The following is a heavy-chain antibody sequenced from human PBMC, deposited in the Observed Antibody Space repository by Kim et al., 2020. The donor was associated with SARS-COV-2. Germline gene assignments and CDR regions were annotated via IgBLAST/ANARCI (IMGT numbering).Heavy chain of an antibody. Sequence: SETLSLTCTVSGGSISSYYWSWIRQPPGKGLEWIGYIYYSGSTNYNPSLKSRVTMSLDTPKNQFSLRLTSVTAADTAVYYCARDGNPNGYGVFDVFDMWGQGTMVTVSS. CDR1: GGSISSYY. V-gene: IGHV4-59*13. CDR2: IYYSGST. D-gene: IGHD4-17*01. CDR3: ARDGNPNGYGVFDVFDM. J-gene: IGHJ3*02.